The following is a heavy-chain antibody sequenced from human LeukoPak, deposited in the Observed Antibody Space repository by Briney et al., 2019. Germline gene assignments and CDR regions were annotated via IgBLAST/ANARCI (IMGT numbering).Heavy chain of an antibody. J-gene: IGHJ5*02. CDR3: ARDRSYGSGSYGVDP. Sequence: PSETLSLTCTVSGGSISSGSYYWSWIRQPAGKGLEWIGRIYTSGSTNYNPSLKSRVTISVDTSKNQFSLKLSSVTAADTAVYYCARDRSYGSGSYGVDPWGQGTLVTVSS. CDR1: GGSISSGSYY. D-gene: IGHD3-10*01. V-gene: IGHV4-61*02. CDR2: IYTSGST.